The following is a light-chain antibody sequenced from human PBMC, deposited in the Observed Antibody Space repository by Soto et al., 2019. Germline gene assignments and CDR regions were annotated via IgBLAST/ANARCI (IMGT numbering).Light chain of an antibody. J-gene: IGKJ2*01. V-gene: IGKV3-20*01. CDR2: GAS. Sequence: ERLLTQSPGTLSLSPGETATLSCRASQSMSSDYVAWYQQKPGQAPRLLIFGASSRATGIPDRFSGSGSGTDFSLTINRLEPEDFAVYYCQQYGDSSKYTFGQGTKLEIK. CDR1: QSMSSDY. CDR3: QQYGDSSKYT.